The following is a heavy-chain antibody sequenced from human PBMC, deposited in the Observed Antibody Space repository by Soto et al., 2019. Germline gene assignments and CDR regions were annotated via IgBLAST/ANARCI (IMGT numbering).Heavy chain of an antibody. CDR3: AREPMVRAAHGFDI. CDR1: GYTFTGHY. Sequence: QVQLVQSGAEVKKPGASVKVSCKASGYTFTGHYMHWVRQAPGQGLEWMGWINPNSVGTNYAQKFQGRVTMTRDTSISTAYMELGRLRSDETAVYYCAREPMVRAAHGFDIWGQGTMVTVSS. J-gene: IGHJ3*02. V-gene: IGHV1-2*02. D-gene: IGHD3-10*01. CDR2: INPNSVGT.